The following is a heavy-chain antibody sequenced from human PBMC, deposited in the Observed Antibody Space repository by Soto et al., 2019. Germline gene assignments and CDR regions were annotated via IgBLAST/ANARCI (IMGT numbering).Heavy chain of an antibody. CDR2: IFPDDSDT. CDR3: FRGGVTSRTFDY. J-gene: IGHJ4*02. D-gene: IGHD3-16*01. Sequence: RGESLKISCKASGYIIKNYWIGWVRQMPGQGLEWMGIIFPDDSDTRYSPSFQGHGTISVDKSISTAYVQWSSLEASDSAIYYCFRGGVTSRTFDYWGQGTLVTVSS. CDR1: GYIIKNYW. V-gene: IGHV5-51*01.